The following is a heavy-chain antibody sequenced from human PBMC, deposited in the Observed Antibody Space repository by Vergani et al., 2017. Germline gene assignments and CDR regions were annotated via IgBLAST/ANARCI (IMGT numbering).Heavy chain of an antibody. J-gene: IGHJ5*02. D-gene: IGHD2-15*01. Sequence: QVQLQQWGAGLLKPSETLSLTCAVYGGSFSGYYWSWIRQPPGKGLELIGENNHSGSTNYNPSLKSRVTISVDTSKNQFSLKLSSVTAADTAVYYCARHWALVAANNWFDPWGQGTLVTVSS. CDR2: NNHSGST. CDR1: GGSFSGYY. V-gene: IGHV4-34*01. CDR3: ARHWALVAANNWFDP.